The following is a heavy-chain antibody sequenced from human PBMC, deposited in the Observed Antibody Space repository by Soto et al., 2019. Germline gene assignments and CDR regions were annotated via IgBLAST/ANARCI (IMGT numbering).Heavy chain of an antibody. Sequence: EVQLVESGGGLVKPGGSLRLSCAASGFTFSDHSMNWVRQAPGKGLEWVSSISTTGRYIYYADSMAGRFTISRDNAKNSLYLHINSLRGEDTAVYYCAAGTDTAMEQGADYWGQGTLVIVSS. J-gene: IGHJ4*02. V-gene: IGHV3-21*02. D-gene: IGHD5-18*01. CDR2: ISTTGRYI. CDR3: AAGTDTAMEQGADY. CDR1: GFTFSDHS.